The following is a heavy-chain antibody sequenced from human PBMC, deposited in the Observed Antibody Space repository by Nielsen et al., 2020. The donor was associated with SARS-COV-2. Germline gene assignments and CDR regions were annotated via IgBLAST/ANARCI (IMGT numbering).Heavy chain of an antibody. D-gene: IGHD7-27*01. CDR1: GFTFSSYA. J-gene: IGHJ4*02. CDR3: ARPRTGVAAVDH. V-gene: IGHV3-23*01. Sequence: GESLKISCAASGFTFSSYAMSWVRQAPGKGLEWVSAISGSGGSTYYADSVKGRFTISRDNSKNTLYLQINSLRAEDTAVYYCARPRTGVAAVDHWGQGTLVTVSS. CDR2: ISGSGGST.